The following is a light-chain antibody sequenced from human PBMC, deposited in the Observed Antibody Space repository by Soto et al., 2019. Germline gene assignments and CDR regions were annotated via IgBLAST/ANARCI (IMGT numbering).Light chain of an antibody. CDR1: QSVSGN. V-gene: IGKV3-15*01. Sequence: EIVMTQSPATLSVSPGERATLSSRASQSVSGNLAWYQHKPGQAPRLLIYGASTRATGIPARFSGSGSGTEFTLTISSLQSEDFAVYYCQQCNNWPPITFGQGTRLEIK. J-gene: IGKJ5*01. CDR3: QQCNNWPPIT. CDR2: GAS.